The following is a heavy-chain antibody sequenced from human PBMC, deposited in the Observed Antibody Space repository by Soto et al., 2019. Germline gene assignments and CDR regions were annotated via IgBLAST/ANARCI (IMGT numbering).Heavy chain of an antibody. J-gene: IGHJ4*02. CDR3: ARTFPKLHYSGRPYFDY. Sequence: PSETLSLTCTVSGGSISSSSYYWGWIRQPPGKGLEWIGSIYYSGSTYYNPSLKSRVTISVDTSKNQFYLKLSSVTAADTAVYYCARTFPKLHYSGRPYFDYWGQGTLVTVSS. D-gene: IGHD2-15*01. V-gene: IGHV4-39*01. CDR2: IYYSGST. CDR1: GGSISSSSYY.